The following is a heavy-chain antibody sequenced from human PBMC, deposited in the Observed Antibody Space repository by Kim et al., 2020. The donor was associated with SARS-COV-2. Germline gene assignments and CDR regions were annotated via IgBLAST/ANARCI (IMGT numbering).Heavy chain of an antibody. CDR3: ARDSYYYGSGSPTTFDY. Sequence: ASVKVSCKASGYTFTSYGISWVRQAPGQGLEWMGWISAYNGNTNYAQKLQGRVTMTTDTSTSTAYMELRSLRSDDTAVYYCARDSYYYGSGSPTTFDYWGQGTLVTVSS. CDR2: ISAYNGNT. D-gene: IGHD3-10*01. V-gene: IGHV1-18*04. J-gene: IGHJ4*02. CDR1: GYTFTSYG.